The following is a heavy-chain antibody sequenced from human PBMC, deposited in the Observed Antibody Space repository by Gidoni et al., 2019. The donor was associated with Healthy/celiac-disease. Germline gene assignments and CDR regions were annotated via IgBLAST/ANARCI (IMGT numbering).Heavy chain of an antibody. CDR3: ARVSNSSGWYIDY. CDR1: GGSFSGYY. D-gene: IGHD6-19*01. J-gene: IGHJ4*02. CDR2: INHGGST. V-gene: IGHV4-34*01. Sequence: QVQLPQWGAGLLKPSETLYLTCAVYGGSFSGYYWSWARQPPGKGLEWIVEINHGGSTNYNPSLKRRVTISVDTSKNQFSLKLSSVAAADAAVYYCARVSNSSGWYIDYWGQGTLVTVSS.